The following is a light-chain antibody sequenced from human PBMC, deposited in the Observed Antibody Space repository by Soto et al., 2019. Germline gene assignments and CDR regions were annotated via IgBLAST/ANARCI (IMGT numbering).Light chain of an antibody. CDR3: NSYTSGSALCV. J-gene: IGLJ1*01. CDR1: SSNVGSNT. V-gene: IGLV1-44*01. CDR2: SNN. Sequence: QSVLTQPPSASGTPGQRVTISCSGSSSNVGSNTVNWYQQLPETAPKLLIYSNNQRPSGVPDRFSGSKSGTSASLAISGLQSEDEADYYCNSYTSGSALCVFGTGTKVTVL.